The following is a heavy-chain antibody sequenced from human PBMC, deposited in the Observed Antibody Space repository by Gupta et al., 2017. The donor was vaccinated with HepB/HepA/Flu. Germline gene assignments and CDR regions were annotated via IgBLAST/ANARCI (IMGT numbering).Heavy chain of an antibody. CDR3: VRHGPLHSAKYYFDY. CDR2: LSYTGNI. CDR1: GGSIANSGDF. D-gene: IGHD1-26*01. Sequence: QLQLQESGPGLVKPSEILSLTCTVSGGSIANSGDFCGWIRQHPVKGLEWIGCLSYTGNIYCTPSHMSRATKCVYMSRNQFSLRLSSVTAADTANYYCVRHGPLHSAKYYFDYWGRGGLVAVSS. V-gene: IGHV4-39*01. J-gene: IGHJ4*02.